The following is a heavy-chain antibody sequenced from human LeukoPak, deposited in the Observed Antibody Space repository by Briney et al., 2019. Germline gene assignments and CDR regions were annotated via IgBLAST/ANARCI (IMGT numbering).Heavy chain of an antibody. Sequence: GGSLRLSCAASGFTFDDYGMSWVRQAPGKGLEWVSGINWNGGSTGYADSVKGRFTISRDNAKNSLYLQMNSLKTEDTAVYYCTITLFRIAAAGNDYWGQGTLVTVSS. CDR1: GFTFDDYG. CDR3: TITLFRIAAAGNDY. V-gene: IGHV3-20*04. J-gene: IGHJ4*02. CDR2: INWNGGST. D-gene: IGHD6-13*01.